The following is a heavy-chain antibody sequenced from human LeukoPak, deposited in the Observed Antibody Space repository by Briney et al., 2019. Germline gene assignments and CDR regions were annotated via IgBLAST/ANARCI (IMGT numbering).Heavy chain of an antibody. CDR2: INSDGSST. CDR1: GFTFSRYW. V-gene: IGHV3-74*01. CDR3: ARVDCSGCSCYFDY. D-gene: IGHD2-15*01. J-gene: IGHJ4*02. Sequence: GGSLRLTCAASGFTFSRYWMHWVRQTPGKGLVWVSRINSDGSSTRYADSVKGRFTISGDNAKNTLDLQMSSLRAEDTAVYYCARVDCSGCSCYFDYWGQGTLVTVSS.